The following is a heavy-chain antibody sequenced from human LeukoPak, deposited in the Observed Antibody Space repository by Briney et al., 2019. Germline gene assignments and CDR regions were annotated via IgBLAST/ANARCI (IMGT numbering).Heavy chain of an antibody. V-gene: IGHV1-18*01. CDR2: ISTYNGNT. CDR1: GYTFTSHG. Sequence: ASVKVSCKASGYTFTSHGFSWVRQAPGQGLEWMGWISTYNGNTDYAQKFQGRVTMTTDRSSSTAYMELRSLRSDDTAVYYCATMDLITMVRGVITNWFDPWGQGTLVTVSS. CDR3: ATMDLITMVRGVITNWFDP. J-gene: IGHJ5*02. D-gene: IGHD3-10*01.